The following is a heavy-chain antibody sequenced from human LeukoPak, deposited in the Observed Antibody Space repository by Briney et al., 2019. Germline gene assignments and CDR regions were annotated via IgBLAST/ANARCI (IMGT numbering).Heavy chain of an antibody. Sequence: ASVKVSCKASGYTFTSYDINWVRQATGQGLEWMGWMNPNSGNTGYAQKLQGRVTMTRNTSISTDYMERSSLRSEDTAVYYCATAHSYSSSSFDPWGQGTLVTVSS. CDR1: GYTFTSYD. CDR2: MNPNSGNT. CDR3: ATAHSYSSSSFDP. J-gene: IGHJ5*02. D-gene: IGHD6-6*01. V-gene: IGHV1-8*01.